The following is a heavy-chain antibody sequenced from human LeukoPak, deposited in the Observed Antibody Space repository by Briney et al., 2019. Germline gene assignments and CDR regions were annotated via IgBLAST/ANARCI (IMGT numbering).Heavy chain of an antibody. CDR3: ASSWSGAFDV. J-gene: IGHJ3*01. CDR2: ISSSGYLM. CDR1: GGTFSSYE. V-gene: IGHV3-48*03. D-gene: IGHD2-8*01. Sequence: GGSLRLCCEASGGTFSSYEMNWVRQAPGRGLEWVSNISSSGYLMNYGDSVKGRFTISGDNAKNSLYLQMNSLRAEDTAVYYCASSWSGAFDVWGRGTMVAVSS.